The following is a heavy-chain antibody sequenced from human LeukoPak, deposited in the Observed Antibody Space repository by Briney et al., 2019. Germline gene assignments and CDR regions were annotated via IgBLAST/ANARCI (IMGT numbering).Heavy chain of an antibody. CDR1: GYTFTSYY. CDR3: ARERGTTVVTASEYFQH. V-gene: IGHV1-46*01. J-gene: IGHJ1*01. CDR2: INPSGGST. D-gene: IGHD4-23*01. Sequence: ATVKVSCKASGYTFTSYYMHWVRQAPGQGLEWMGIINPSGGSTSYAQKFQGRVTMTRDTSTSTVYMELSSLRSEDTAVYYCARERGTTVVTASEYFQHWGQGTLVTVSS.